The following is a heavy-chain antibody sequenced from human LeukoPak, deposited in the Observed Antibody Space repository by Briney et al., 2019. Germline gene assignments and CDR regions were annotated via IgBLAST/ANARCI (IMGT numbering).Heavy chain of an antibody. Sequence: GESLKISCKGSGYSFTTYWIGWVRQMPGKGLEWMGIIYPGGSDTRYSPSFQGQVTISADKSISTAYLQWSSLKASDTAMYYCARRGAVAGTNFDYWGQGTLVTVSS. J-gene: IGHJ4*02. CDR1: GYSFTTYW. V-gene: IGHV5-51*01. CDR3: ARRGAVAGTNFDY. CDR2: IYPGGSDT. D-gene: IGHD6-19*01.